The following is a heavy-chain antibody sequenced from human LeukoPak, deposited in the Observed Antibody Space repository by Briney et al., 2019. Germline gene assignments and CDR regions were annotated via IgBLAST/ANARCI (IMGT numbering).Heavy chain of an antibody. J-gene: IGHJ4*02. CDR3: ARLGARQMLEY. V-gene: IGHV3-53*01. CDR2: IYSGGST. D-gene: IGHD4-17*01. Sequence: GGSLRLSCAASGFTVSSNYMSWVRQAPGKGLEWVSVIYSGGSTYYADSVKGRFTISRDNSKNTLYLQMNSLRAEDTAVYYCARLGARQMLEYWGQGTLVTVSS. CDR1: GFTVSSNY.